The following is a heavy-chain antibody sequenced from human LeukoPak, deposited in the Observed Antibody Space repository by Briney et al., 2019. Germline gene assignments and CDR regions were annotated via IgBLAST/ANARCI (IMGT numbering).Heavy chain of an antibody. D-gene: IGHD3-22*01. J-gene: IGHJ4*02. Sequence: SETLSLTCAVYGGSFSGYYWSWIRQPPGKGLEWIGEINHSGSTNYNPSLKSRVTISVDTSKNQFSLKLSSVTAADTAVYYCARDPHYYDSSGYQDYWGQGTLVTVSS. CDR2: INHSGST. CDR1: GGSFSGYY. CDR3: ARDPHYYDSSGYQDY. V-gene: IGHV4-34*01.